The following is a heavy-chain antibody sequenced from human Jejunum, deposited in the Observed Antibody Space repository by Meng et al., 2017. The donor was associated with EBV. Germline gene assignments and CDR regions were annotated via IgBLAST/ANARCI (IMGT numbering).Heavy chain of an antibody. J-gene: IGHJ5*02. CDR1: RYTFAGYY. D-gene: IGHD2-2*02. V-gene: IGHV1-2*06. Sequence: QAQRVPSVAEVNKPGASVKVACIASRYTFAGYYMHWVRQAPGQGLEWMGRINPNSGGANYAQKFQGRVTMTRDTSISTAYMELRSLRSDDTAVYYCARDLETWTGAIKGHWFDPWGQGTLVTVSS. CDR2: INPNSGGA. CDR3: ARDLETWTGAIKGHWFDP.